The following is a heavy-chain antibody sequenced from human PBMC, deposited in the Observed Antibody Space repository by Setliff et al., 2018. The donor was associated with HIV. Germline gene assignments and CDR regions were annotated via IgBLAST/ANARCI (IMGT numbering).Heavy chain of an antibody. Sequence: ASVKVSCKASGYTFTSYAMHWVRQAPGQRLEWMGWINAGNGNTKYSQRFQGRVTITRDTSASTAYMELSSLRSEDTAVYYCARLHNGGRYGDYFDYWGQGTLVTVSS. CDR2: INAGNGNT. J-gene: IGHJ4*02. CDR3: ARLHNGGRYGDYFDY. D-gene: IGHD1-26*01. V-gene: IGHV1-3*01. CDR1: GYTFTSYA.